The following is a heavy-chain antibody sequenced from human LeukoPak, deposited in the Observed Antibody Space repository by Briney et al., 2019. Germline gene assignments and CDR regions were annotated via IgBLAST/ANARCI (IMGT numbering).Heavy chain of an antibody. V-gene: IGHV3-33*01. CDR2: IWYDGSNK. Sequence: GRSLRLSCAASGFTFSSYGMHWVRQAPGKGLEWVAVIWYDGSNKYYADSVKGRFTISRDNSKNTLYLQMSSLRAEDTAVYYCARASITMTLFDYWGQETLVTVSS. D-gene: IGHD3-22*01. J-gene: IGHJ4*02. CDR1: GFTFSSYG. CDR3: ARASITMTLFDY.